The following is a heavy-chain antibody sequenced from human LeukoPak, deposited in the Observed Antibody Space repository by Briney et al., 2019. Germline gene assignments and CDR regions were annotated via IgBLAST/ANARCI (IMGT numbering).Heavy chain of an antibody. J-gene: IGHJ3*02. CDR2: ISYDGGNK. D-gene: IGHD1-26*01. CDR1: EFTFSSYA. CDR3: ARVVGAPGDAFDI. V-gene: IGHV3-30-3*01. Sequence: GGSLRLSCAASEFTFSSYAMTWVRQAPGKGLEWVAVISYDGGNKYYADSVKGRFTISRDNSKNTLYLQMNSLRAEDTAVYYCARVVGAPGDAFDIWGQGTMVTVSS.